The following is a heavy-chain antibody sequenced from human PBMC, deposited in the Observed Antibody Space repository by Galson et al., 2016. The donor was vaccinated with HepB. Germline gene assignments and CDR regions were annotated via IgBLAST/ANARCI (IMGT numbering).Heavy chain of an antibody. J-gene: IGHJ4*02. V-gene: IGHV1-69*13. CDR1: GDTFSRRA. CDR2: IIPTLTTL. D-gene: IGHD5-24*01. CDR3: ASTLSRDGYNYRYYFDY. Sequence: SVKVSCKASGDTFSRRAISWVRQAPGQGLEWMGGIIPTLTTLTYAQKFQGRVTITADESTTTSYMELSSLKSDDTAVYYCASTLSRDGYNYRYYFDYWGQGTLVTVSS.